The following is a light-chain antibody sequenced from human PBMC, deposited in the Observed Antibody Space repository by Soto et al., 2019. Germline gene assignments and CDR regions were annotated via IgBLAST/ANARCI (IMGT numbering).Light chain of an antibody. CDR1: SSDVGGYNY. V-gene: IGLV2-14*01. Sequence: QSALTQPASVSGSPGQSITISCTVTSSDVGGYNYVSWYQQHPGKAPKLMIYDVSNQPSGVSNRFSGSKSGNTASLTISGLQAEDEADYDCSSYTSSSALLYVFGTGTKLTVL. CDR3: SSYTSSSALLYV. J-gene: IGLJ1*01. CDR2: DVS.